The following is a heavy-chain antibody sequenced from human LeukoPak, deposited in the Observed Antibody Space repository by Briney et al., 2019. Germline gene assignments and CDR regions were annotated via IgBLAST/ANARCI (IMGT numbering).Heavy chain of an antibody. CDR2: ISGSGGGT. CDR3: AKTTTGYSSGRYPGWPVDY. V-gene: IGHV3-23*01. J-gene: IGHJ4*02. Sequence: GGSLRLSCAASGFTFSSYAVSWVRQAPGKGLEWVPAISGSGGGTYYADSVKGRFTISRDNSKNTLYLQMNSLSTEDTAVYYCAKTTTGYSSGRYPGWPVDYWGQGTLVTVSS. CDR1: GFTFSSYA. D-gene: IGHD6-19*01.